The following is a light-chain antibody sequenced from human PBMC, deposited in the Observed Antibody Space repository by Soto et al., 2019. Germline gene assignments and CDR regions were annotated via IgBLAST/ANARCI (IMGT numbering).Light chain of an antibody. J-gene: IGKJ4*01. Sequence: DIQLTQSPSLLSASVGDRVTITCRASQGISTSLAWYQQKPGKAPKLQIYAASTVQSGVPSRFSGSGSGTDFTLTISSLQPEDFAPFYCQQVHNYPFTFGGGNKVAIK. CDR2: AAS. V-gene: IGKV1-9*01. CDR3: QQVHNYPFT. CDR1: QGISTS.